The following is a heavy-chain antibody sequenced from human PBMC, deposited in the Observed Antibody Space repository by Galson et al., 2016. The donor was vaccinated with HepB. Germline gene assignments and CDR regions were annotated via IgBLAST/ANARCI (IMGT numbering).Heavy chain of an antibody. Sequence: SLRLSCAASGFTFSHYGMHWVRQAPGKGLEWVAVIWYDRGKEYSTEYVKGRFTISRDNSKNTLYLEMNTLRVEDTAVYFCARGSSSRSIYYYYYYTMDVWGQGTTVTVSS. J-gene: IGHJ6*02. V-gene: IGHV3-33*01. CDR1: GFTFSHYG. D-gene: IGHD6-6*01. CDR3: ARGSSSRSIYYYYYYTMDV. CDR2: IWYDRGKE.